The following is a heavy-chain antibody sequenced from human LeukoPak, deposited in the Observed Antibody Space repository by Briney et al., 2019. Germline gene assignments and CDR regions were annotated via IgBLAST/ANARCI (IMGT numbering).Heavy chain of an antibody. Sequence: SESLSLTCSVSGDSISSYYWNWIRQPAGKGLEWICLIYTSGTTYYKRSLKSRVTMSLDTPQNQFSLKLTSATAADTAVYYCATGGREYGSGSYYKGGCDYFFDHWGQGILVTVSS. D-gene: IGHD3-10*01. V-gene: IGHV4-4*07. CDR2: IYTSGTT. J-gene: IGHJ4*02. CDR1: GDSISSYY. CDR3: ATGGREYGSGSYYKGGCDYFFDH.